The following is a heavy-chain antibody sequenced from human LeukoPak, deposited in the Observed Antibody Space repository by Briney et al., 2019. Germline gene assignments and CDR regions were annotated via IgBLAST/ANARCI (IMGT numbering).Heavy chain of an antibody. V-gene: IGHV4-34*01. CDR1: GGSFSGYY. Sequence: SETLSLTCAVYGGSFSGYYWSWIRQPPGKGLEWIGEINHSGSTNYNPSLESRVTISVDTSKNQFSLKLSSVTAADTAVYYCTGGTVTTDYYYYYMDVWGKGTTVTVSS. J-gene: IGHJ6*03. D-gene: IGHD4-11*01. CDR2: INHSGST. CDR3: TGGTVTTDYYYYYMDV.